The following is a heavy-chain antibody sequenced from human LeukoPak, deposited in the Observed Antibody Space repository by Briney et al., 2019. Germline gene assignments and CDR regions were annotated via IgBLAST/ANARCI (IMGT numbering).Heavy chain of an antibody. Sequence: ASVKVSCKASGYTFTSYYMHWVRQAPGQGLEWMRIINPSGGSTSYAQEFQGRVTMTRDTSTSTVYMELSSLRSEDTAVYYCARDENCSGGSCYFSFDYWGQGTLVTVSS. CDR2: INPSGGST. CDR3: ARDENCSGGSCYFSFDY. CDR1: GYTFTSYY. D-gene: IGHD2-15*01. V-gene: IGHV1-46*03. J-gene: IGHJ4*02.